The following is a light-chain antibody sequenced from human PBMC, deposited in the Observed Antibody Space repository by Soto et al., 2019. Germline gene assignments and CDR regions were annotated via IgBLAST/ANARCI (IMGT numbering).Light chain of an antibody. CDR2: EVR. Sequence: QSALTQPGSVAGSPGQSITISSSGTSRDVGAYNLVSWYQQRPGKAPKLLIYEVRNRPSGLSYRFSGSKSGNTASLTISSLLPADEADYFCSSFSSRNTLVFGGGTKLTGL. V-gene: IGLV2-14*01. CDR1: SRDVGAYNL. J-gene: IGLJ2*01. CDR3: SSFSSRNTLV.